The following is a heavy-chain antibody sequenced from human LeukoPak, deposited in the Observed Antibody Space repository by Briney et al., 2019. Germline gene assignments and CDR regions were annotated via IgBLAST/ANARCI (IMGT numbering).Heavy chain of an antibody. CDR3: ARTNSRSWMTDY. D-gene: IGHD1-26*01. Sequence: SGPTLVNPTQTLTLTCTFSGFSLSTSGMCVSWIRQPPGKALEWLARIDWDDDKYYSTSLETRLTISKDTSKNQVVLTVTNMDPVDTAAYYCARTNSRSWMTDYWGQGTLVTVSS. CDR1: GFSLSTSGMC. V-gene: IGHV2-70*11. CDR2: IDWDDDK. J-gene: IGHJ4*02.